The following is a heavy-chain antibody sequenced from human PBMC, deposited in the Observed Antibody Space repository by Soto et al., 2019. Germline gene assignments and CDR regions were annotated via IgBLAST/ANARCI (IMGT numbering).Heavy chain of an antibody. CDR1: GFTFSSYA. CDR3: AKSRVFIGAIVTLLDS. V-gene: IGHV3-23*01. CDR2: ISNNGDTA. D-gene: IGHD3-16*02. Sequence: EVQLLESGGGLVQPGGSLTLSCATSGFTFSSYAMVWVRQAAEKGLEWVASISNNGDTAYYADSVKGRFTISRGNSDNTLYLQMNGRREDDTALYFCAKSRVFIGAIVTLLDSGGQGTQVTVSS. J-gene: IGHJ4*02.